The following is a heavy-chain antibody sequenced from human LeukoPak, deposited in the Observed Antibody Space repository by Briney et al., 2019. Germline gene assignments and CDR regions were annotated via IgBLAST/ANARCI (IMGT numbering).Heavy chain of an antibody. CDR1: GGSFSGYY. CDR3: ARVFGYGSGSYYKPYFDY. CDR2: INHSGST. J-gene: IGHJ4*02. Sequence: SETLSLTCAVYGGSFSGYYWSWIRQPPGKGLEWIGEINHSGSTNYNPSLKSRVTISVDTSKNQFSLKLSSVTAADTAVYYCARVFGYGSGSYYKPYFDYRGQGTLVTVSS. D-gene: IGHD3-10*01. V-gene: IGHV4-34*01.